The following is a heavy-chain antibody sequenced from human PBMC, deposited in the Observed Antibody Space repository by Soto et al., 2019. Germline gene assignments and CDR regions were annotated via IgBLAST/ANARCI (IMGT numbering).Heavy chain of an antibody. CDR2: IMPIFGRA. J-gene: IGHJ6*02. Sequence: SVKVSCKASGYTFTSYYMNWVRQAPGQGLEWLGGIMPIFGRADYAQKFRGRVTITADESTSTAHMELSSLRSEDTAVYYCASWLKEAGISGNYYYGMDVWGQGTTVTVS. V-gene: IGHV1-69*13. CDR3: ASWLKEAGISGNYYYGMDV. CDR1: GYTFTSYY. D-gene: IGHD6-19*01.